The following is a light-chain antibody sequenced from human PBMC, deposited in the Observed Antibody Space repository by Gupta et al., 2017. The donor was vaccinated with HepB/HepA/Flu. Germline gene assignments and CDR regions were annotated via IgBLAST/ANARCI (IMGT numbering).Light chain of an antibody. Sequence: DLQMTQSPSSLSASVGDRVTITCQASQDISNYLNWYQQKPGKAPKLLIYDASNSETGVPSRFSGSGSGTDFTFTISSLQPEDIATYYCQQYDNLPLFTFGPGTKVDIK. V-gene: IGKV1-33*01. J-gene: IGKJ3*01. CDR1: QDISNY. CDR2: DAS. CDR3: QQYDNLPLFT.